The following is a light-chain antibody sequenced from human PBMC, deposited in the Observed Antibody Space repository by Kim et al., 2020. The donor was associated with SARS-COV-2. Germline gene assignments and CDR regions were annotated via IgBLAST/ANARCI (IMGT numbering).Light chain of an antibody. J-gene: IGLJ1*01. CDR2: YDS. V-gene: IGLV3-21*04. CDR3: QVWDSSSDPPYV. Sequence: PGKTSRITCGANNIGGKSVHWYQQKPGQAPVLVIYYDSDRPAGIPERFSGSNSGNTATLTISRVEAGDEADYYCQVWDSSSDPPYVFGTGTKVTVL. CDR1: NIGGKS.